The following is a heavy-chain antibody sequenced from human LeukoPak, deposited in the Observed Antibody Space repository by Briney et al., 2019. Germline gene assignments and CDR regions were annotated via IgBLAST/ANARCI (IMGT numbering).Heavy chain of an antibody. CDR1: GFPFSSYW. D-gene: IGHD5-24*01. CDR2: IKQDGSKK. J-gene: IGHJ4*02. CDR3: TRVGYIDEGIDY. Sequence: GGSLRLSCVATGFPFSSYWMTWVRQAPGKGLEWVANIKQDGSKKSYVDSVKGRFTISRDNAKNSLYLQMNSLRAEDTAIYYCTRVGYIDEGIDYWGQGTLVTVSS. V-gene: IGHV3-7*04.